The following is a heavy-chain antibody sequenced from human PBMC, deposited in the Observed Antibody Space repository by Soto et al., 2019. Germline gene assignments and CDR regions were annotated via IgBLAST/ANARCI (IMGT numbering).Heavy chain of an antibody. CDR1: GGSFSGYY. Sequence: SETLSLTCAVYGGSFSGYYWSWIRQPPGKGLEWIGEINHSGSTNYNPSLKSRVTISVDTSKNQFSLKLSSVTAADTAVYYCARMVRGLHGYYYMDVWGKGTTVTVSS. V-gene: IGHV4-34*01. D-gene: IGHD3-10*01. CDR2: INHSGST. J-gene: IGHJ6*03. CDR3: ARMVRGLHGYYYMDV.